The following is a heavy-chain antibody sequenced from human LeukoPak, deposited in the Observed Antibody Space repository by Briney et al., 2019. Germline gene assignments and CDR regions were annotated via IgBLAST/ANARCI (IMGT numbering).Heavy chain of an antibody. D-gene: IGHD3-22*01. CDR3: ATDYYDSSGYYSFDY. CDR1: GYTLTELS. CDR2: FDLEDGET. V-gene: IGHV1-24*01. J-gene: IGHJ4*02. Sequence: ASVKVSCKVSGYTLTELSMHWVRQAPGKGLEWMGGFDLEDGETIYAQKFQGRVTMTEDTSTDTAYMELSSLRSEDTAVYYCATDYYDSSGYYSFDYWGQGTLVTVSS.